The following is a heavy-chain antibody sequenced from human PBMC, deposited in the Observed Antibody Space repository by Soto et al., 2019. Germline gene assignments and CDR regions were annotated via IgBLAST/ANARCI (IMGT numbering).Heavy chain of an antibody. V-gene: IGHV3-23*01. D-gene: IGHD2-15*01. Sequence: EVQLLESGGGLVQPGGSLRLSCAASGFTFSNFAMSWVRQAPGKGLEWVSAFSGSSDNTYYTDSVKGRFTISRDNSKNTLYLQMNSLRAEDTAIYYCAKKRVVSGPGDFDYWGQGTLVTVSS. J-gene: IGHJ4*02. CDR2: FSGSSDNT. CDR3: AKKRVVSGPGDFDY. CDR1: GFTFSNFA.